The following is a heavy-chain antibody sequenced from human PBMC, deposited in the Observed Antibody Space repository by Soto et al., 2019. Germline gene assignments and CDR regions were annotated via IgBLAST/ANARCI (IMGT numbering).Heavy chain of an antibody. CDR2: TYYRSKWYN. Sequence: SQTLSLTCAISGDSVSSNSAAWNWIRQSPSRGLEWLGRTYYRSKWYNDYAVSVKSRITINPDTSKNQFSLQPNSVTPEDTAVYYCARVPHDFWSGYYYYYGMDVWGQGTTVTVSS. CDR3: ARVPHDFWSGYYYYYGMDV. V-gene: IGHV6-1*01. J-gene: IGHJ6*02. CDR1: GDSVSSNSAA. D-gene: IGHD3-3*01.